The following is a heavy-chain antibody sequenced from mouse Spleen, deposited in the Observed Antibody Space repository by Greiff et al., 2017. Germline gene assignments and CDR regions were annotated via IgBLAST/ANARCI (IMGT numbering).Heavy chain of an antibody. D-gene: IGHD1-1*01. CDR2: INPSSGYT. Sequence: QVQLKESGAELARPGASVKMSCKASGYTFTSYTMHWVKQRPGQGLEWIGYINPSSGYTKYNQKFKDKATLTADKSSSTAYMQLSSLTSEDSAVYYCARRHYGSSYGWYFDVWGAGTTVTVSS. CDR3: ARRHYGSSYGWYFDV. CDR1: GYTFTSYT. J-gene: IGHJ1*01. V-gene: IGHV1-4*01.